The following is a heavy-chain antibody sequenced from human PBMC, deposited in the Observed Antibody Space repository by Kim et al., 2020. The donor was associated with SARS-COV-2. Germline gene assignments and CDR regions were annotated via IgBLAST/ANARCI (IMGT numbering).Heavy chain of an antibody. D-gene: IGHD3-10*01. CDR3: ARDLGGPMARGAIRYYFDY. CDR1: GFTFSNYA. J-gene: IGHJ4*02. CDR2: ISVDASNE. Sequence: GGSLRLSCSASGFTFSNYAMHWVRQAPGKGLEWVAVISVDASNEYYADSVKGRFTISRDDSKNTLSLQMNSLRAEDSAVYYCARDLGGPMARGAIRYYFDYWGQGTLVTVSS. V-gene: IGHV3-30*04.